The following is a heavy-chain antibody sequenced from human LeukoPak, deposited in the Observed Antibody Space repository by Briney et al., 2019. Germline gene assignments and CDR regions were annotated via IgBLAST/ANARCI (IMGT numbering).Heavy chain of an antibody. CDR3: ARGVDTAMVPYYYYGMDV. Sequence: GGSLRLSCAASGFTFSSYAMHWVRQAPGKGLEWVAVISYDGSNKYYADSVKGRFTISRDNSKNTLYLQMNSLRAEDTAVYYCARGVDTAMVPYYYYGMDVWGQGTTVTVSS. V-gene: IGHV3-30-3*01. CDR2: ISYDGSNK. CDR1: GFTFSSYA. J-gene: IGHJ6*02. D-gene: IGHD5-18*01.